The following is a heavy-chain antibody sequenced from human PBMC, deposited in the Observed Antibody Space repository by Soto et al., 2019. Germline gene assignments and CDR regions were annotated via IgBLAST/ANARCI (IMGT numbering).Heavy chain of an antibody. CDR1: GFTFSSYG. CDR3: AKDLSPSDVVATTFDY. Sequence: GGSLRLSCAASGFTFSSYGMHWVRQAPGKGLEWVAVISYDGSNKYYADSVKGRFTISRDNSKNTLYLQMNTLRAEDTAVYYCAKDLSPSDVVATTFDYWGQGTLVTVS. V-gene: IGHV3-30*18. CDR2: ISYDGSNK. D-gene: IGHD5-12*01. J-gene: IGHJ4*02.